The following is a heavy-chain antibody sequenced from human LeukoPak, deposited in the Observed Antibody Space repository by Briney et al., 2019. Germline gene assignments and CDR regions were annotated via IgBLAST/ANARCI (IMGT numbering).Heavy chain of an antibody. CDR3: ARAAWNGGGGFDP. Sequence: SETLSLTCAVYNGSFSSYHWSWIRQSPERGLEWIGEVNHGGDTNYNPSLRSRVAIPLDTSKNHFSLKLRSVTAADTALYNCARAAWNGGGGFDPWGQGTLVTVSS. CDR2: VNHGGDT. D-gene: IGHD3-16*01. CDR1: NGSFSSYH. V-gene: IGHV4-34*01. J-gene: IGHJ5*02.